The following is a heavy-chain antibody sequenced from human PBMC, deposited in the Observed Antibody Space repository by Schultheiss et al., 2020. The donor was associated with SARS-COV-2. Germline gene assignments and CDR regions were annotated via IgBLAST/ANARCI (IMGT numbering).Heavy chain of an antibody. V-gene: IGHV4-4*07. D-gene: IGHD6-13*01. J-gene: IGHJ4*02. CDR3: AKDHQQQLNY. CDR1: GGSISSYY. CDR2: IYTSGST. Sequence: SQTLSLTCTVSGGSISSYYWSWIRQPAGKGLEWIGRIYTSGSTNYNPSLKSRVAISVDTSKNQFSLKLSSVTAADTAVYYCAKDHQQQLNYWGQGTLVTVSS.